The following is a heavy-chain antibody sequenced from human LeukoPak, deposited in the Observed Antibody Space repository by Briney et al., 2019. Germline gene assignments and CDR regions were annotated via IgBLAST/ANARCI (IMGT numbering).Heavy chain of an antibody. V-gene: IGHV3-30*18. CDR1: GFTFSSYG. Sequence: PGGSLRLSCAATGFTFSSYGMHWVRQAPGKGLEWVAVISYDGSNKYYADSVKGRFTISRDNSKNTLHLQMNGLRAEDTAVYYCAKDQAASFDYWGQGTLVTVSS. J-gene: IGHJ4*02. CDR2: ISYDGSNK. CDR3: AKDQAASFDY. D-gene: IGHD6-13*01.